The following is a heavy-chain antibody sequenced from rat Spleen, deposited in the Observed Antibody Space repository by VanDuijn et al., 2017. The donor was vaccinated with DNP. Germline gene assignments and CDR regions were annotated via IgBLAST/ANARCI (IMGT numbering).Heavy chain of an antibody. V-gene: IGHV5-31*01. CDR3: ARGGRSYFDY. CDR2: ITTSGDST. J-gene: IGHJ2*01. Sequence: EVQLVESGGDLVQPGRSLKVSCVVSGFTFNNYWMTWIRQVPGKGLEWVASITTSGDSTSSPDSVKGRFTISRDNAKNTLYLQMNSLRSENTATYYGARGGRSYFDYWGQGVMVTVSS. D-gene: IGHD1-11*01. CDR1: GFTFNNYW.